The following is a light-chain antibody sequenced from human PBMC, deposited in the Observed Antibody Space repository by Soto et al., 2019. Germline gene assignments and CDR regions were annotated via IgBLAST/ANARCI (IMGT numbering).Light chain of an antibody. CDR2: DAS. J-gene: IGKJ1*01. V-gene: IGKV1-5*01. Sequence: DIHMTQSPSTLSASVGDRVTISCRASQNIFTYLAWYQQKPGKAPKLLIFDASTLQSGVLPRFSGSGSGTEFTLTISSLQPDDFAAYYCQQYTLYSASFGPGTKV. CDR3: QQYTLYSAS. CDR1: QNIFTY.